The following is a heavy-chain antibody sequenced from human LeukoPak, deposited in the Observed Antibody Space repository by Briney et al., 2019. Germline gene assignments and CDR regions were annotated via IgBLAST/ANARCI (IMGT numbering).Heavy chain of an antibody. Sequence: TPSETLSLTCTVSGGSISSYYWSWIRQPPGKGLEWIGYISYSGSTNYNPSLKSRVTISVDTSKNQFSLKLSSVTAADTAVYYCSGSYLYSYYYYMDVWGKGTTVTISS. V-gene: IGHV4-59*01. CDR2: ISYSGST. CDR1: GGSISSYY. J-gene: IGHJ6*03. CDR3: SGSYLYSYYYYMDV. D-gene: IGHD1-26*01.